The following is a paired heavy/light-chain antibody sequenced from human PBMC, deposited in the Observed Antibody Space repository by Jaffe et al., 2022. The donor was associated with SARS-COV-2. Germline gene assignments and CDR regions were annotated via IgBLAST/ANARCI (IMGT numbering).Light chain of an antibody. Sequence: DIQMTQSPSSLSASVGDRVTITCRASQSISSYLNWYQQKPGKAPKLLIYAASSLQSGVPSRFSGSGSGTDFTLTISSLQPEDFATYYCQQSYSTPVTFGQGTRLEIK. J-gene: IGKJ5*01. CDR2: AAS. CDR1: QSISSY. V-gene: IGKV1-39*01. CDR3: QQSYSTPVT.
Heavy chain of an antibody. D-gene: IGHD3-22*01. Sequence: QVQLVESGGGVVQPGRSLRLSCAASGFTFSSYAMHWVRQAPGKGLEWVAVISYDGSNKYYADSVKGRFTISRDNSKNTLYLQMNSLRAEDTAVYYCARNMGGFDRSYYYDSSGYSAPLEFQPDYWGQGTLVTVSS. J-gene: IGHJ4*02. CDR3: ARNMGGFDRSYYYDSSGYSAPLEFQPDY. CDR2: ISYDGSNK. CDR1: GFTFSSYA. V-gene: IGHV3-30-3*01.